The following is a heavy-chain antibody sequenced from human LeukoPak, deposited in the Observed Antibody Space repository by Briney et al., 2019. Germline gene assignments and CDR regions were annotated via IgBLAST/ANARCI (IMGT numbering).Heavy chain of an antibody. Sequence: XXXCXXSXXSXSSGXXHWGWIRQPPGKGLEWIVSIHYTGRNNHNPSLKSRITIVVETSKNQFSLKLNSVTAADTAMYYCARDPGYYYDSRGSNFDHWGQGTLVTVSS. D-gene: IGHD3-22*01. CDR1: XXSXSSGXXH. V-gene: IGHV4-39*07. CDR3: ARDPGYYYDSRGSNFDH. J-gene: IGHJ4*02. CDR2: IHYTGRN.